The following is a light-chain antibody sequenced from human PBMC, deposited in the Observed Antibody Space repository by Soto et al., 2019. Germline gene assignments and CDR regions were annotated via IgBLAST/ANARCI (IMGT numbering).Light chain of an antibody. CDR1: ESVTSNY. CDR2: DAS. Sequence: EIVLTQSPGTLSLSPGERATLSCRASESVTSNYLAWHQQKPAQAPSLLIYDASTRATGIPDRFSGSGSGTDFTLTISRLEPEDFAVYYCQQYGSSPFTVGPGTKVDIK. CDR3: QQYGSSPFT. V-gene: IGKV3-20*01. J-gene: IGKJ3*01.